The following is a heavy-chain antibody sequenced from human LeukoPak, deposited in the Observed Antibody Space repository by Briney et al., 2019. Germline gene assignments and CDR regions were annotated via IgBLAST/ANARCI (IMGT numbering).Heavy chain of an antibody. V-gene: IGHV4-39*01. CDR2: ISYSGST. J-gene: IGHJ6*02. CDR1: GGSISSSSYY. CDR3: AATIGVRYYYGMDV. Sequence: PSETLSLTCTVSGGSISSSSYYWGWIRQPPGKGLEWIGSISYSGSTYYNPSLKSRVTISVDTSKNQFSLKLSSVTAADTAVYYCAATIGVRYYYGMDVWGQGTTVTVSS. D-gene: IGHD5-24*01.